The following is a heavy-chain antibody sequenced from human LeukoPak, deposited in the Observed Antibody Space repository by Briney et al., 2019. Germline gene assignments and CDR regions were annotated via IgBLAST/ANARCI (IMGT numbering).Heavy chain of an antibody. Sequence: SETLSLTCTVSGGSISSYYWSWIRQPPGKGLEWIGYIYYSGSTYYNPSLKSRVTISVDTSKNQFSLKLSSVTAADTAVYYCARTYGSGSYPFDYWGQGTLVTVSS. V-gene: IGHV4-59*06. D-gene: IGHD3-10*01. CDR1: GGSISSYY. J-gene: IGHJ4*02. CDR2: IYYSGST. CDR3: ARTYGSGSYPFDY.